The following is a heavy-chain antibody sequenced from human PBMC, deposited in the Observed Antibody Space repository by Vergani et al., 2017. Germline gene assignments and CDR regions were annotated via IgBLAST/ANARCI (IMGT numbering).Heavy chain of an antibody. V-gene: IGHV3-30*02. CDR2: IRYDGSNT. D-gene: IGHD6-19*01. CDR1: GFSFSGNA. CDR3: ARDTVTGSRYFDY. J-gene: IGHJ4*02. Sequence: VQLLESGGGLVQPGGSLRLSCAASGFSFSGNAMSWVRQAPGKGLEWVTFIRYDGSNTYYADSVKGRFTISRDNSKNTLFLQMNSLRPEDTAVYYCARDTVTGSRYFDYWGQGTLVTVSS.